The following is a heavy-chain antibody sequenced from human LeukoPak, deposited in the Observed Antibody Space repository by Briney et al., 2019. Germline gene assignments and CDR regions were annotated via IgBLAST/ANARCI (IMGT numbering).Heavy chain of an antibody. J-gene: IGHJ4*02. V-gene: IGHV4-59*08. D-gene: IGHD1-26*01. CDR1: GGAISTYF. Sequence: SETLSLTCTVPGGAISTYFWSWIRQPPGKGLEWIGHIYFSGSTNYNPSLKSRVTISVDTSKNQFSLTLSSVTAADTAVYYCARHKSSGTYPLDYWGQGTLVTVSS. CDR2: IYFSGST. CDR3: ARHKSSGTYPLDY.